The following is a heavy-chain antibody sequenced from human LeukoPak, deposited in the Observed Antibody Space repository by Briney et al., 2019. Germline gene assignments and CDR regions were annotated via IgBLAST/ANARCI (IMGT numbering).Heavy chain of an antibody. Sequence: PGGSLRLSCAASGFPFSNYWMHWVRQAPGKGLVWGSRMNSDGSSTSYADSVKGRFPISRDNAKNNLYLQMNSLRAEDAAVYYCATVSRSSGRGYFDYWGPGTLVTVSS. J-gene: IGHJ4*02. CDR1: GFPFSNYW. CDR3: ATVSRSSGRGYFDY. D-gene: IGHD6-19*01. V-gene: IGHV3-74*01. CDR2: MNSDGSST.